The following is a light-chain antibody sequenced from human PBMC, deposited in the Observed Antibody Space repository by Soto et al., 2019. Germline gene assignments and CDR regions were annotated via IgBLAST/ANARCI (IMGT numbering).Light chain of an antibody. CDR1: QSMRSW. CDR3: QQYNSYWT. Sequence: DIQMTQSPSTLSASVGDRVTITCRASQSMRSWLAWYQQKPGKAPKLLIYKASSLDSGVPSRFNGSGSETEFTITISRLQPDDFATYYGQQYNSYWTFVQGTKVQIK. V-gene: IGKV1-5*03. CDR2: KAS. J-gene: IGKJ1*01.